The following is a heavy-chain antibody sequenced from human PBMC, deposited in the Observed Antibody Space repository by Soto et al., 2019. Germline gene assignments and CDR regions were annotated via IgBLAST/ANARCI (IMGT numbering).Heavy chain of an antibody. CDR3: ARPAYSNYGGYSYGTEV. J-gene: IGHJ6*01. CDR1: GYTFTSYW. Sequence: GESLKISCKVSGYTFTSYWIGWLRQMPGKVLEWMGFIYPGDSDIRYSPSFQGQVTISADKSISTAYLQWSSLKASDTAMYYCARPAYSNYGGYSYGTEVLGQGTTVSLS. D-gene: IGHD4-4*01. V-gene: IGHV5-51*01. CDR2: IYPGDSDI.